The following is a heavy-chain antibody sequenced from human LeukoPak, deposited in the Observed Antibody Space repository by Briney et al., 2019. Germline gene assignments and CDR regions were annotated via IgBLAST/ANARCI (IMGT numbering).Heavy chain of an antibody. D-gene: IGHD6-13*01. CDR1: GGSISSGSYY. Sequence: SETLSLTCTVSGGSISSGSYYWSWIRQPAGKGLEWIGRIYTSGSTNYNPSLKSRVTIPVDTSKNQFSLKLSSVTAADTAVYYCARMSSSWYYYYYMDVWGKGTTVTVSS. CDR3: ARMSSSWYYYYYMDV. V-gene: IGHV4-61*02. J-gene: IGHJ6*03. CDR2: IYTSGST.